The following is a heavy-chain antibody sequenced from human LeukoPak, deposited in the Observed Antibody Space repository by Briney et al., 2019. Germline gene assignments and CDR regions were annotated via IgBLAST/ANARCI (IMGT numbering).Heavy chain of an antibody. CDR2: IYYSGST. J-gene: IGHJ4*02. Sequence: SETLSLTCTVSGYSISSGYYWGWIRQPPGKGLEWIGSIYYSGSTYYNPSLKSRVTISVDTSKNQFSLKLSSVTAADTAVYYCARRDGGYSSSWYVFDYWGQGTLVTVSS. V-gene: IGHV4-38-2*02. CDR3: ARRDGGYSSSWYVFDY. D-gene: IGHD6-13*01. CDR1: GYSISSGYY.